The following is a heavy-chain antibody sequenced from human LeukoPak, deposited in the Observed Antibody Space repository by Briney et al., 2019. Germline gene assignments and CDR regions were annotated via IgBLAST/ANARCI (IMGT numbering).Heavy chain of an antibody. Sequence: GGSLRLSCAASGFTFSSYAMHWVRLAPGKGLEWVAVISYDGSNKYYADSVKGRFTISRDNSKNTLYLQMNSLRAEDTAVYYRARSQGDVIAAADYYFDYWGQGTLVTVSS. CDR2: ISYDGSNK. V-gene: IGHV3-30*04. CDR1: GFTFSSYA. J-gene: IGHJ4*02. D-gene: IGHD6-13*01. CDR3: ARSQGDVIAAADYYFDY.